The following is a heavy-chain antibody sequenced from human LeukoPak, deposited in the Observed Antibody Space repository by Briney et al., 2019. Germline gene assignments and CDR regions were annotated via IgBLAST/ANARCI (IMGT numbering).Heavy chain of an antibody. V-gene: IGHV1-8*01. Sequence: ASVKVSCKASGYTFTSYDINWVRQATGQGLEWMGWMNPNSGNTGYAQKFQGRVTMTRNTSIGTAYMELSSLRSEDTAVYYCARALSFKSTLLGVVIEAVYYYYMDVWGKGTTVTVSS. CDR1: GYTFTSYD. CDR3: ARALSFKSTLLGVVIEAVYYYYMDV. J-gene: IGHJ6*03. CDR2: MNPNSGNT. D-gene: IGHD3-3*01.